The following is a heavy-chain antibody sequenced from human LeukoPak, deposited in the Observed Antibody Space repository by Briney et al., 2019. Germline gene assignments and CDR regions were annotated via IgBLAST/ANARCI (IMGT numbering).Heavy chain of an antibody. J-gene: IGHJ6*04. V-gene: IGHV3-7*04. CDR1: GFTFRSYL. D-gene: IGHD3-22*01. Sequence: RGSLRHSRAASGFTFRSYLLSWVRQAPGKGLEWVANIKQDGSEKYYVDSAKGRFTISRDNAKNSLYLQMNSLRAEDTAVYYCARNYYQDYYYYGMDAWGAGATASVSS. CDR2: IKQDGSEK. CDR3: ARNYYQDYYYYGMDA.